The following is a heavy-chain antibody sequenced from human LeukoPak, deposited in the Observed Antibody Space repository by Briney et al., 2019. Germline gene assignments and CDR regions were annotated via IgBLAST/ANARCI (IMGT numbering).Heavy chain of an antibody. CDR1: GYTFTSYG. J-gene: IGHJ6*03. D-gene: IGHD3-3*01. V-gene: IGHV1-18*01. Sequence: ASVKVSCKASGYTFTSYGISWVRQAPGQGLEWMGWISAYNGNTNYAQKLQGRVTMTTDTSTSAVYMELRSLRSDDTAVYYCARVFWSQENYYYYMDVWGKGTTVTVSS. CDR2: ISAYNGNT. CDR3: ARVFWSQENYYYYMDV.